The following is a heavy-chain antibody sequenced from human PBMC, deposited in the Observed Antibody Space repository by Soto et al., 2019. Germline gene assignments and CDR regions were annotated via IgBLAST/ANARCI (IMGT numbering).Heavy chain of an antibody. CDR3: ARPHPLMIGTGAFDI. CDR1: GFSLTTSGAG. Sequence: QITLKESGPTLVKPTQTLTLTCSFSGFSLTTSGAGVGWIRQPPGKALEWLAVIYWNDDKRYSPSLKTRLTITKDTSKNQVVLTMTNMDPVDTATYYCARPHPLMIGTGAFDIWGQGTMVTVSS. J-gene: IGHJ3*02. CDR2: IYWNDDK. D-gene: IGHD3-22*01. V-gene: IGHV2-5*01.